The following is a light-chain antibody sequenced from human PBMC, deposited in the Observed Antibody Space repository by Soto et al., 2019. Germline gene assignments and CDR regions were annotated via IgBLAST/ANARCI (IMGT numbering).Light chain of an antibody. CDR2: GAS. CDR3: QQDGSSPQT. Sequence: EIVLTQSPGTLSLSPGERATLSCRASQSVSSSYLAWYQQKPGQAPRLLIYGASSRATGIPDRFSGSGSGTAFTLTISRLEPADSAVYSCQQDGSSPQTFGQGTKVEIK. J-gene: IGKJ1*01. V-gene: IGKV3-20*01. CDR1: QSVSSSY.